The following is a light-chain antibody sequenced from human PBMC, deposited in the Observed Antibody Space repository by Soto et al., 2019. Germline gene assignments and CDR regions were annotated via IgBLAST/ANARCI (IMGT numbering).Light chain of an antibody. V-gene: IGKV3-15*01. CDR2: GAS. CDR3: QQYNNWWT. J-gene: IGKJ1*01. CDR1: QSVSSN. Sequence: EIVMTQSPATLSVSPGERTTLSCRASQSVSSNAAWYQQKPGQAPRLLIYGASTRATGIPARFSGSGSGTQFTLTISSLQSEDFAVYYCQQYNNWWTFGQGTKVEMK.